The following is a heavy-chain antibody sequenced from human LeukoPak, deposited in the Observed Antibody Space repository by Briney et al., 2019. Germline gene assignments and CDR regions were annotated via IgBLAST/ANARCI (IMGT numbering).Heavy chain of an antibody. Sequence: PGGSLRLSCAASGFTFSSYAMSWVRQAPGKGLEWVSFISGSGGRTFYADSVKGRFTISRDNSKNTLFLQMNSLRADDTAVYYCAKLAVADTVDYWGQGTLVTVSS. CDR3: AKLAVADTVDY. J-gene: IGHJ4*02. V-gene: IGHV3-23*01. CDR2: ISGSGGRT. D-gene: IGHD6-19*01. CDR1: GFTFSSYA.